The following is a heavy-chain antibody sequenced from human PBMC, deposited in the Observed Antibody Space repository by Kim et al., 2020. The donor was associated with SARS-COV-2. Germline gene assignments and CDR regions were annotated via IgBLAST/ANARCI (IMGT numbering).Heavy chain of an antibody. Sequence: SETLSLTCAVYGGSFSGYYWSWIRQPPGKGLEWIGEINHSGRTNYNPSLKSRVTISVDTSKNQFSLKLTSVTAAETAVYSGARRLSNTSGWGSHYCDLWG. CDR3: ARRLSNTSGWGSHYCDL. CDR1: GGSFSGYY. D-gene: IGHD3-10*01. V-gene: IGHV4-34*01. CDR2: INHSGRT. J-gene: IGHJ2*01.